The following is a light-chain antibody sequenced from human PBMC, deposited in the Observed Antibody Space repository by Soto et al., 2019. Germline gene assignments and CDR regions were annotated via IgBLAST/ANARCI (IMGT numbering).Light chain of an antibody. CDR3: QVWDSGSDHVV. J-gene: IGLJ2*01. V-gene: IGLV3-21*04. CDR1: DIGSKS. Sequence: SYELTQSPSVSVGPGKTAGITCGESDIGSKSVQWYQQKPGQAPVLVIYYDRHRPSGIPERFSGSNSGNTATLTISRVEAGDEADYYCQVWDSGSDHVVFGGGTKLTVL. CDR2: YDR.